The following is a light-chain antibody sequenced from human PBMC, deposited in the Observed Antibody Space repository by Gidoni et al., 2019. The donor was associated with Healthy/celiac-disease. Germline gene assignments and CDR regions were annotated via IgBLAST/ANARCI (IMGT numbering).Light chain of an antibody. J-gene: IGKJ2*01. CDR2: DAS. Sequence: EIVLTQSPATLSLSPGEKATLSCRASQSVSSYLACYHQKPGQAPRLLIYDASNRATGIPARFSGSGSGTDFTLTISSVGPEDLAVYYCQQRSNWPPYTFXXXTKLEIK. CDR1: QSVSSY. V-gene: IGKV3-11*01. CDR3: QQRSNWPPYT.